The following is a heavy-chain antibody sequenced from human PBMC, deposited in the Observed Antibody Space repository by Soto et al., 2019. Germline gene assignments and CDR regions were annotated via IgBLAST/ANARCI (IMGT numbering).Heavy chain of an antibody. J-gene: IGHJ5*02. D-gene: IGHD2-15*01. CDR2: ISTYNGNT. CDR1: GYTFTTYG. V-gene: IGHV1-18*01. Sequence: VASVKVSCKASGYTFTTYGINWVRQAPGQGLEWMGWISTYNGNTNYAQKLQGRVTMTRDTSTSTAYMELRSLTSDDTAVYYCAKEYTANCSGGSCYDWFDPWGQGTLVTVYS. CDR3: AKEYTANCSGGSCYDWFDP.